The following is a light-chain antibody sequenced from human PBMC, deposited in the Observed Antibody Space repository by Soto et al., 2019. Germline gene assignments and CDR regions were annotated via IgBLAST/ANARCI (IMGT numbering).Light chain of an antibody. CDR2: EDS. CDR3: CSYAGSSTDV. V-gene: IGLV2-23*01. CDR1: SSDVGIYNL. J-gene: IGLJ1*01. Sequence: QSALTQPASVSGSPGQSITISCTGTSSDVGIYNLVSWYQQHPGKAPKLMIYEDSKRPSGVSNRFSGSKSGNTASLTISGLQAEDEADYYCCSYAGSSTDVFGTGTKLTVL.